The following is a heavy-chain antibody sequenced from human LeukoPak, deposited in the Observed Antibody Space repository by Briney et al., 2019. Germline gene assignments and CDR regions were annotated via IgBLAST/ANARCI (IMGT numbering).Heavy chain of an antibody. J-gene: IGHJ6*03. D-gene: IGHD2-15*01. CDR1: GGSVSSGIYY. Sequence: SETLSLTCTVSGGSVSSGIYYWSWIRQPAGKGLEWIGRMFTPGTINYNPSLKSRVTISLDTSKNQFSLKLSSVTAADTAVYYCARTGYCSGGSCYHYYYYYMDVWGKGTTVTISS. CDR2: MFTPGTI. V-gene: IGHV4-61*02. CDR3: ARTGYCSGGSCYHYYYYYMDV.